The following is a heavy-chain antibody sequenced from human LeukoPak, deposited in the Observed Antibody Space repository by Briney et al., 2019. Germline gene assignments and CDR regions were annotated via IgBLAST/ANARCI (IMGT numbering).Heavy chain of an antibody. CDR2: IIPIFGTA. V-gene: IGHV1-69*05. Sequence: SVKVSCKASGGTFSSYAISWVRQAPGQGLEWMGGIIPIFGTANYAQKFQGRVTITTDESTSTAYMELSSLRSEDTAVYYCARDRSSGGAHDYWGQGTLVTLSS. CDR3: ARDRSSGGAHDY. J-gene: IGHJ4*02. D-gene: IGHD3-16*01. CDR1: GGTFSSYA.